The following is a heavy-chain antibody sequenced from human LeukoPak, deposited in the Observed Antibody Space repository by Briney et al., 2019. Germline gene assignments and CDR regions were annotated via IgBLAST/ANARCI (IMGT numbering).Heavy chain of an antibody. J-gene: IGHJ6*03. CDR1: GYTFTSYG. CDR2: ISAYNGNT. Sequence: ASVKVPCKASGYTFTSYGISWVRQAPGQGLEWMGWISAYNGNTNYAQKLQGRVTMTTDTSTSTAYMELRSLRSDDTAVYYCVKVKSYYYYYMDVWGKGTTVTVSS. CDR3: VKVKSYYYYYMDV. V-gene: IGHV1-18*01.